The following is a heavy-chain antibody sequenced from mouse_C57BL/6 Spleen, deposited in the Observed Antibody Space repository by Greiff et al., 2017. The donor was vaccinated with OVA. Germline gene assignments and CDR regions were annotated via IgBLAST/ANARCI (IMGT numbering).Heavy chain of an antibody. CDR2: INPGSGGT. V-gene: IGHV1-54*01. CDR1: GYAFTNYL. J-gene: IGHJ2*01. CDR3: ARRGSSGFYFDY. D-gene: IGHD3-2*02. Sequence: VQLQQSGAELVRPGTSVKVSCKASGYAFTNYLIEWVKQRPGQGLEWIGVINPGSGGTNYNEKFKGKATLTADKSSSTAYMQLSSLTSEDSAVYFCARRGSSGFYFDYWGQGTTLTVSS.